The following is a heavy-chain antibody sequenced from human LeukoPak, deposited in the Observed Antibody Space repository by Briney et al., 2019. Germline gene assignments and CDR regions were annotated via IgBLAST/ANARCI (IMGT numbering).Heavy chain of an antibody. J-gene: IGHJ3*02. D-gene: IGHD1-26*01. V-gene: IGHV1-24*01. CDR1: GYTLSELS. CDR3: TTSHGSYYSWAFDI. CDR2: FDPEDGET. Sequence: ASVKVSCKVSGYTLSELSMHWVRQAPGKGLEWMGGFDPEDGETIYAQKFQGRVTMTEDTSTDTAYMELSNLRSEDTAVYYCTTSHGSYYSWAFDIWGQGTMVTVSS.